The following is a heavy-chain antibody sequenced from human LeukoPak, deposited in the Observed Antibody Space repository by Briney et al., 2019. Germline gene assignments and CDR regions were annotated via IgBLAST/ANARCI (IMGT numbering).Heavy chain of an antibody. Sequence: GGSLRLSCAASGFTFSSYWMHWVSQAPGKRLVWVSRINSDGSSTSYADSVKGRFTISRDNAKNTLYLQMNSLRAEDTAVYYCASGGAYGDYGIDYWGQGTLVTVSS. D-gene: IGHD4-17*01. CDR3: ASGGAYGDYGIDY. V-gene: IGHV3-74*01. J-gene: IGHJ4*02. CDR2: INSDGSST. CDR1: GFTFSSYW.